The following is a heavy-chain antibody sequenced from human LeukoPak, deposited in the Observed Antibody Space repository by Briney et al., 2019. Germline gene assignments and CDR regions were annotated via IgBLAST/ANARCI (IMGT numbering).Heavy chain of an antibody. J-gene: IGHJ6*03. Sequence: GGSLRLSCAASGFTFSSYSMNWLRQAPGKELEWVSSISSSSSYIYYAHSVKGRFTISRDNAKNSLYLQMNSLRAEDTAVYYCARGGVATSYYYMDVWGKGTTVTVSS. CDR3: ARGGVATSYYYMDV. V-gene: IGHV3-21*01. CDR1: GFTFSSYS. CDR2: ISSSSSYI. D-gene: IGHD5-12*01.